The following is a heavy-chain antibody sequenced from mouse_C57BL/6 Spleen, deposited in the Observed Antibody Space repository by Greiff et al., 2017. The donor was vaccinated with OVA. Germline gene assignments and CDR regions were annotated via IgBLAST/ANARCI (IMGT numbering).Heavy chain of an antibody. V-gene: IGHV1-26*01. J-gene: IGHJ2*01. CDR3: AIITTRDY. CDR1: GYTFTDYY. Sequence: EVQLQQSGPELVKPGASVKISCKASGYTFTDYYMNWVKQSHGKSLEWIGDINPNNGGTSYNQKFKGKATLTVDKSSSTAYMELRSLTSEDSAVYYCAIITTRDYWGQGTTLTVSS. D-gene: IGHD1-2*01. CDR2: INPNNGGT.